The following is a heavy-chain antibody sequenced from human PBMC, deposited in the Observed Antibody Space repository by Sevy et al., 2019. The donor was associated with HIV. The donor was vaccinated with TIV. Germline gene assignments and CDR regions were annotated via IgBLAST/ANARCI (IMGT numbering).Heavy chain of an antibody. V-gene: IGHV3-30*04. CDR1: DFTVSYYA. D-gene: IGHD3-16*01. Sequence: GGSLRLSCVASDFTVSYYAMHWVRQAPVKGLEWVAVISNDGNNKGYAESVKGRFTVSRDNSKNNLYLELNSLRPEDTAIFYCARAPLYYDTSVYFDYWGQGTLVTVSS. J-gene: IGHJ4*02. CDR3: ARAPLYYDTSVYFDY. CDR2: ISNDGNNK.